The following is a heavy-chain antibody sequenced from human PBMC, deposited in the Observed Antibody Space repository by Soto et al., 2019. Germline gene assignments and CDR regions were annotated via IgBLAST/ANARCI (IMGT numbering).Heavy chain of an antibody. D-gene: IGHD6-19*01. CDR2: INPGGGSA. CDR1: GSAITRYY. Sequence: QVDLVQSGAEVKKPGASVTISCKASGSAITRYYIHWVRQAPGRGLEWMGIINPGGGSASYAQKFQDSVTIDKDTSTDTVYMDLRSLRTEDTAVYYCARDTSGWSLNGLDVWGQGTTVNVSS. V-gene: IGHV1-46*01. J-gene: IGHJ6*02. CDR3: ARDTSGWSLNGLDV.